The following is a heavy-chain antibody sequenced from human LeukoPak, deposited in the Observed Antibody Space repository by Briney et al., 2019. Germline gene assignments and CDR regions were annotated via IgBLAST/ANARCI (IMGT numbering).Heavy chain of an antibody. CDR2: IIPILGIA. J-gene: IGHJ6*02. CDR1: AGTFSSYA. V-gene: IGHV1-69*04. D-gene: IGHD2-2*01. CDR3: ARDTGYCSSTSCLERNYYYYGMDV. Sequence: SVKVSCKASAGTFSSYAISWLLRAPGQGLQWMGRIIPILGIANYAQKFQGRVTITADKSTRTAYMELSSLRSEDTAVYYCARDTGYCSSTSCLERNYYYYGMDVWGQGTTVTVSS.